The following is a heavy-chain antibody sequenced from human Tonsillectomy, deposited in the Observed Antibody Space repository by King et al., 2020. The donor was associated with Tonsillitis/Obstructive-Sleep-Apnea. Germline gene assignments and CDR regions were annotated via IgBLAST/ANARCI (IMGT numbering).Heavy chain of an antibody. Sequence: VQLQESGPGLVKPSETLSLTCTVSGGSISTYYWSWIRQPPGKGLEWIGYIYYSGSTNYNPSLKSRITISVDTSKNQFSLKLSSVTAADTAVYYCARHGDKDDFWSGYPLEFDYWGQGTLVTVSS. V-gene: IGHV4-59*08. D-gene: IGHD3-3*01. CDR1: GGSISTYY. CDR3: ARHGDKDDFWSGYPLEFDY. J-gene: IGHJ4*02. CDR2: IYYSGST.